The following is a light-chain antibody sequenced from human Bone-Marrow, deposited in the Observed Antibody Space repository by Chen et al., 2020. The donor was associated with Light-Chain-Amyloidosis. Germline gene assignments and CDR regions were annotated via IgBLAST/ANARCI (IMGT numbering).Light chain of an antibody. CDR3: QSADSSGTYEVI. J-gene: IGLJ2*01. V-gene: IGLV3-25*03. CDR2: RDT. CDR1: ALPTKY. Sequence: SYELTQPPSVSVSPGQTARLTCSGDALPTKYAYWYQQKPGQAPVLVIHRDTERPSGISERVSGSSSGTTATLTISAVQAEDEADYHCQSADSSGTYEVIFGGGTKLTVL.